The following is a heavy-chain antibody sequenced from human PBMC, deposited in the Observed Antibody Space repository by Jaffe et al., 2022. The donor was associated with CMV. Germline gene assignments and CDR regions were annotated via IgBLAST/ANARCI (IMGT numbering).Heavy chain of an antibody. CDR2: IWYDGSNK. CDR3: ARAMYYYDSSGDY. D-gene: IGHD3-22*01. Sequence: QVQLVESGGGVVQPGRSLRLSCAASGFTFSSYGMHWVRQAPGKGLEWVAVIWYDGSNKYYADSVKGRFTISRDNSKNTLYLQMNSLRAEDTAVYYCARAMYYYDSSGDYWGQGTLVTVSS. CDR1: GFTFSSYG. V-gene: IGHV3-33*08. J-gene: IGHJ4*02.